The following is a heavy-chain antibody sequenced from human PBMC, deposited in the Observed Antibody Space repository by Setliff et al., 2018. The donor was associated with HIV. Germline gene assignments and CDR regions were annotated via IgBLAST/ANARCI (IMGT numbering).Heavy chain of an antibody. CDR1: GFTFGGYS. V-gene: IGHV3-21*01. CDR2: ISSRSITI. CDR3: VRSLSGNNSTYFWAFDF. Sequence: SLRLSCAASGFTFGGYSMSWVRQAPGKGLEWVSSISSRSITIYYADSVKGRFTISRDNAKNALYLQMNTLRAEDTALYYCVRSLSGNNSTYFWAFDFWGQGALVTVSS. D-gene: IGHD3-22*01. J-gene: IGHJ4*02.